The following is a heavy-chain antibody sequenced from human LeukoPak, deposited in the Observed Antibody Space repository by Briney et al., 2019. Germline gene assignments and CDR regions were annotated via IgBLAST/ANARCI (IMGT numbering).Heavy chain of an antibody. J-gene: IGHJ4*02. CDR3: ATYSYDFWSDRPFDY. Sequence: GGSLRLSCAASGFTFSTYWMSWVRQAPGEGVERVANIKEDGSEEYYVDSVKGRFTISRDNAKNSLYLQMNSLRAEDTAVSYCATYSYDFWSDRPFDYWGQGTLVTVSS. CDR2: IKEDGSEE. D-gene: IGHD3-3*01. V-gene: IGHV3-7*01. CDR1: GFTFSTYW.